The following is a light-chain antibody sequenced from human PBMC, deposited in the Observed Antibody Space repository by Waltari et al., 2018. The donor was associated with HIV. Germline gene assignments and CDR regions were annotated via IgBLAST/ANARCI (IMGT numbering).Light chain of an antibody. J-gene: IGLJ2*01. CDR1: RSTTGYNF. V-gene: IGLV1-47*01. CDR2: AND. Sequence: QSVLTQPPSASGTPGQRVTIPCSGTRSTTGYNFVSWYQQLPGAAPKLFSDANDRRPSGVPDRFSGSKSGTSASLAISGLRSEDQGDYYCATWDDSLNGRLFGGGTKLTVL. CDR3: ATWDDSLNGRL.